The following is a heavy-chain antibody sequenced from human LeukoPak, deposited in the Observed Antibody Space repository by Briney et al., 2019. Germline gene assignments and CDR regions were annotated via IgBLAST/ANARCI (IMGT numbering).Heavy chain of an antibody. CDR1: GFTFSTCA. V-gene: IGHV3-23*01. J-gene: IGHJ4*02. CDR2: ISGGGRST. Sequence: PGGSLRPSCAASGFTFSTCAMSWVRQAPGKGLEWVSTISGGGRSTDYADSVKGHFTISRDNSKNTLYLQMNSLRAEDTAVYYCARERYFDYWGQGTLVTVSS. CDR3: ARERYFDY.